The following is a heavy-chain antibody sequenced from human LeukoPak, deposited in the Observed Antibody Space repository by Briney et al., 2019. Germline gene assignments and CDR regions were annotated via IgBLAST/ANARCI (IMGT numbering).Heavy chain of an antibody. CDR2: IRYDGSNK. CDR3: AKVAPYCSSTSCYFDY. CDR1: GFTFSSYG. J-gene: IGHJ4*02. V-gene: IGHV3-30*02. D-gene: IGHD2-2*01. Sequence: PGGSLRLSXAASGFTFSSYGMHWVRQAPGKGLEWVAFIRYDGSNKYYADSVKGRFTISRDNSKNTLYLQMNSLRAEDTAVYYCAKVAPYCSSTSCYFDYWGQGTLVTVSS.